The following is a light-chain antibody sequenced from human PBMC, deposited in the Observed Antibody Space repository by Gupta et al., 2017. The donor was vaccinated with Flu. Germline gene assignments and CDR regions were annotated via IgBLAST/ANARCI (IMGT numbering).Light chain of an antibody. Sequence: VTVSCSGGNSNIGSETVSWFQQIPGAAPKLLIFRDVQRPSGVPDRFSGSRSGNSASLAISGLQYDDEAEYYCATWDYSLNGPVFGGGTKLTVL. CDR3: ATWDYSLNGPV. V-gene: IGLV1-44*01. CDR1: NSNIGSET. CDR2: RDV. J-gene: IGLJ2*01.